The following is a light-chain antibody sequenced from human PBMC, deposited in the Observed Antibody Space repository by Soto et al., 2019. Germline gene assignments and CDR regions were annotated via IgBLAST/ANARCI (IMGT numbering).Light chain of an antibody. CDR1: QSLLHSDGYNY. CDR3: MQALQAWT. Sequence: DIVMTQSPLSLPVTPGEPASISCRSSQSLLHSDGYNYLDWYLQKPGQPPRLLIYLGSNRASGVPDRFSGSASGTDFTLKISRVEAEDVGVYYCMQALQAWTFGQGTKVEI. CDR2: LGS. J-gene: IGKJ1*01. V-gene: IGKV2-28*01.